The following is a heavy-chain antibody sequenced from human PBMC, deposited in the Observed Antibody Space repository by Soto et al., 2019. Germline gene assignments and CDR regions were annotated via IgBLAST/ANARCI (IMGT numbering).Heavy chain of an antibody. CDR3: ANRKGDTAMVDH. D-gene: IGHD5-18*01. CDR2: ISYDGSNK. CDR1: GFTFSSYA. V-gene: IGHV3-30-3*01. J-gene: IGHJ4*02. Sequence: QVQLVESGGGVVQPGRSLRLSCAASGFTFSSYAMHWVRQAPGKGLEWVAVISYDGSNKYYADSVKGRFTISRDNSKNTLYLQMNSLRAEDTAVYYGANRKGDTAMVDHWGQGTLVTVSS.